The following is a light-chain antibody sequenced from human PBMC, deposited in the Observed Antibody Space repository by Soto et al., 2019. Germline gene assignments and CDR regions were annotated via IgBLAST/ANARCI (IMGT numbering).Light chain of an antibody. CDR1: QGISNY. CDR2: DAS. V-gene: IGKV1-33*01. CDR3: QHYDNLPQYT. J-gene: IGKJ2*01. Sequence: DIQMTQSPSSLSASVGDRVTITCQASQGISNYLNWYQQKPGKAPKLLIYDASNLETGVPSRFSGSGSGTDFTFTISSLQPEDIATYYCQHYDNLPQYTFGQGTKLEIK.